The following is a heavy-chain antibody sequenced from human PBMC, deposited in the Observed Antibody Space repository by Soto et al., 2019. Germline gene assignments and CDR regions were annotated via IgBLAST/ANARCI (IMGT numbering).Heavy chain of an antibody. Sequence: GGSLRLSCAAFGFTFSTNSMAWVRQTPGKGLEWVANIKRDGSEKYYLGSVTGRFTISRDNAKNSLYLEMNSLRAEDTAVYYCARELIVGPAEYFQDWGQGTLVTVSS. J-gene: IGHJ1*01. CDR1: GFTFSTNS. D-gene: IGHD1-26*01. CDR3: ARELIVGPAEYFQD. V-gene: IGHV3-7*01. CDR2: IKRDGSEK.